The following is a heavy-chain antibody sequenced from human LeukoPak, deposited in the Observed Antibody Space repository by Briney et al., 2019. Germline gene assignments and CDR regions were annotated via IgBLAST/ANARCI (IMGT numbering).Heavy chain of an antibody. J-gene: IGHJ4*02. V-gene: IGHV1-69*06. CDR3: ATALVDTAMVLGY. D-gene: IGHD5-18*01. CDR1: GGTFSSYA. CDR2: IIPIFGTA. Sequence: SVKVSCKASGGTFSSYAISWVRQAPGQGLEWMGGIIPIFGTANYAQKFQGRVTMTEDTSTDTAYMELSSLRSEDTAVYYCATALVDTAMVLGYWGQGTLVTVSS.